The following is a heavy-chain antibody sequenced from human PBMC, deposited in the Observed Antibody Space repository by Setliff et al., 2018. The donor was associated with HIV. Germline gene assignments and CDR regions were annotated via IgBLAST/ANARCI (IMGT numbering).Heavy chain of an antibody. CDR1: GYTFTREA. J-gene: IGHJ4*02. CDR3: ARDSFNWNAPLDY. Sequence: VASVKVSCKASGYTFTREAVTWVRQAPGQGPEWMGWISAYNGNTHYAEKFQGRVTMTTDTSTSTAYMELRSLTSDDSAVYFCARDSFNWNAPLDYWGQGTLVTVSS. V-gene: IGHV1-18*01. CDR2: ISAYNGNT. D-gene: IGHD1-20*01.